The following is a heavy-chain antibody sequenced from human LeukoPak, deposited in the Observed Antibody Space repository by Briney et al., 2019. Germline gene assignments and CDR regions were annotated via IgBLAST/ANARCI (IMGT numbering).Heavy chain of an antibody. CDR3: AREAYYYDSSGYGAFDI. Sequence: SVKVSCKASVGTFSSYAISWVRQAPGPGLEWMGGIIPIFGTANYAQKFQGRVTLTADESTSTAYMELSSLRSEDTAVYYCAREAYYYDSSGYGAFDIWGQGTMVTVSS. CDR1: VGTFSSYA. V-gene: IGHV1-69*13. J-gene: IGHJ3*02. CDR2: IIPIFGTA. D-gene: IGHD3-22*01.